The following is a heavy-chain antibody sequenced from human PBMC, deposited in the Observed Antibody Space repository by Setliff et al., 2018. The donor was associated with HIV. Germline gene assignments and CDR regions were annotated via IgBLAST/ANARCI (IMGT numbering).Heavy chain of an antibody. CDR1: GFTFEDYG. CDR3: VRDKWLVPDTFDI. Sequence: GGSLRLSCAVSGFTFEDYGMSWVRQAPGKGLEWISGINWNGGSTGYVDSVKGRFTISRDNAKNSLYLQMNSLRAEDMALYYCVRDKWLVPDTFDIWGQGTMVTVSS. D-gene: IGHD6-19*01. CDR2: INWNGGST. V-gene: IGHV3-20*04. J-gene: IGHJ3*02.